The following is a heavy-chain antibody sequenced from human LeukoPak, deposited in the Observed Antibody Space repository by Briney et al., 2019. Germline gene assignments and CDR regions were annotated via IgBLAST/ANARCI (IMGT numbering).Heavy chain of an antibody. V-gene: IGHV1-2*02. D-gene: IGHD1-26*01. CDR2: INPNSGGT. J-gene: IGHJ4*02. Sequence: VASVKVSCKASGYTFTGYYMHWVRQAPGQGLEWMGWINPNSGGTNYGQKFQGRVTMTRDTSISTAYMELSRLRSDDTAVYYCARDREWELPFDYWGQGTLVTVSS. CDR3: ARDREWELPFDY. CDR1: GYTFTGYY.